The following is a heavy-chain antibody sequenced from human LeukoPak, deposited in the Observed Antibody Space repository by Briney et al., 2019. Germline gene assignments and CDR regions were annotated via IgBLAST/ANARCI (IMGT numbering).Heavy chain of an antibody. J-gene: IGHJ4*02. CDR3: ARDRHDSEFYKGFL. CDR2: INFDGRDT. Sequence: GGSLRLSCAVSGFTFSDHWMHWVRQAPGKGLLWVSRINFDGRDTTYADSVKGRFTISRDNAKNTLYLQMNSLRAEDTAVYYCARDRHDSEFYKGFLWGQGTLVTVSS. CDR1: GFTFSDHW. D-gene: IGHD3-22*01. V-gene: IGHV3-74*01.